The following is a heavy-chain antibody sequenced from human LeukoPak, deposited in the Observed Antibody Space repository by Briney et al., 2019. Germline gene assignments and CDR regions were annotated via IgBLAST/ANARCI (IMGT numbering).Heavy chain of an antibody. Sequence: GGSLRLSCTASGFTFGDYAMSWFRQAPGKGLEWVGFIRSKAYGGTTEYAASVKGRFTISRDDSKSIAYLQMNSLKTEDTAVYYCTRRFYSNYYDSSGYYDYWGQGTLVTVSS. D-gene: IGHD3-22*01. CDR2: IRSKAYGGTT. CDR1: GFTFGDYA. CDR3: TRRFYSNYYDSSGYYDY. V-gene: IGHV3-49*03. J-gene: IGHJ4*02.